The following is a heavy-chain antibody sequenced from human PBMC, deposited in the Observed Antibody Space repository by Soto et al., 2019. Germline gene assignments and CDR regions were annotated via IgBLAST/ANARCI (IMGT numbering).Heavy chain of an antibody. Sequence: VPVKVSSKASRFTFTCYSLSWARHAPGQGLEWMGWISAYNGNTNYAQKLQGRVTMTTDTSTSTAYMELRSLRSDDTAVYYCASNDYGDYGNSKYWGQGTLVTVSS. D-gene: IGHD4-17*01. CDR3: ASNDYGDYGNSKY. V-gene: IGHV1-18*01. CDR1: RFTFTCYS. CDR2: ISAYNGNT. J-gene: IGHJ4*02.